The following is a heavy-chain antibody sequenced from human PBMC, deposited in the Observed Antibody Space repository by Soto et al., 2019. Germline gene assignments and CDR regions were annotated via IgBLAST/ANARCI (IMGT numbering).Heavy chain of an antibody. V-gene: IGHV3-30*18. CDR2: ISNDGTNK. Sequence: QVQLVESGGGVVQPGMSLSLSCAASGFTFSNYGMHWVRQAPGKGLEWVTLISNDGTNKFYADSVKGRFTISRDNSKNTLYVQMTSLKTEDTAVYYCSKDGADTGTYNVAYWGHGTLVNVSS. CDR1: GFTFSNYG. D-gene: IGHD1-26*01. J-gene: IGHJ4*01. CDR3: SKDGADTGTYNVAY.